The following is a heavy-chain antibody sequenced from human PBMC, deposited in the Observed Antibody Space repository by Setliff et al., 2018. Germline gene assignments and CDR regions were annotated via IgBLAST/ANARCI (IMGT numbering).Heavy chain of an antibody. D-gene: IGHD6-6*01. CDR3: AKEGNKYGYSSGWFDP. V-gene: IGHV1-18*01. CDR1: GYSFTIYG. Sequence: ASVKVSCKASGYSFTIYGISWVRQAPGQGLEWMGWISAYNGNTNYAQKLQGRVTMTTDTSTRTAYMELRSLRSDDTAVYYCAKEGNKYGYSSGWFDPWGQGTLVTVSS. CDR2: ISAYNGNT. J-gene: IGHJ5*02.